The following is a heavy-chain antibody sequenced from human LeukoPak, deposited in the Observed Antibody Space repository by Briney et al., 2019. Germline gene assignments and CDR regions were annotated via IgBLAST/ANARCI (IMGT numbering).Heavy chain of an antibody. CDR3: ARPVVPAAIYSFDY. CDR1: GFTFSSYA. V-gene: IGHV3-30-3*01. D-gene: IGHD2-2*01. Sequence: GGSLRLSCAASGFTFSSYAMHWVRQAPGKGLEWVAVISFDGSNKYYANSVKGRFTISRDNSKNTLYLQMNSLRTEDTAVYYCARPVVPAAIYSFDYWGQGTLVTVSS. CDR2: ISFDGSNK. J-gene: IGHJ4*02.